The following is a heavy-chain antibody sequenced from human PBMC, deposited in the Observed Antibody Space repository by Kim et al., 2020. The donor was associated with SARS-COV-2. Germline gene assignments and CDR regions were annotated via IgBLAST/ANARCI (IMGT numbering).Heavy chain of an antibody. D-gene: IGHD3-22*01. Sequence: ASVKVSCKASGYTFTSYYMHWVRQAPGQGLEWMGIINPSGGSTSYAQKFQGRVTMTRDTSTSTVYMELSSLRSEDTAVYCCARASPSRYYDSSGPLDYWGQGTLVTVSS. CDR3: ARASPSRYYDSSGPLDY. J-gene: IGHJ4*02. CDR1: GYTFTSYY. V-gene: IGHV1-46*01. CDR2: INPSGGST.